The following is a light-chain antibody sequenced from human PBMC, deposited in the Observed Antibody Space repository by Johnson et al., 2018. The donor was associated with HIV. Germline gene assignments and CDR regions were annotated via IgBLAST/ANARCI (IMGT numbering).Light chain of an antibody. CDR3: GTWDSSLSAYV. Sequence: QSVLTQPPSVSAAPGQKVTISCSGSSSNIGNNYVSWYQQLPGTAPKLLIYEKNKRHSGIPDRFSASKSGTSATLGITGLQTGDEADYYCGTWDSSLSAYVFGTGTKVTVL. CDR1: SSNIGNNY. V-gene: IGLV1-51*02. J-gene: IGLJ1*01. CDR2: EKN.